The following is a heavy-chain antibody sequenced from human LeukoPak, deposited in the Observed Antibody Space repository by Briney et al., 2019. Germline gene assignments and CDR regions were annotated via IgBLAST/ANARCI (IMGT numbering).Heavy chain of an antibody. J-gene: IGHJ4*02. Sequence: PGGSLRLSCAASGFTFSSYAMHWVRQAPGKGLEWVAVISYDGSNKYYADPVKGRFTISRDNSKNTLYLQMNSLRAEDTAVYYCAKGLPYCSSTSCYTRSYGIDYWGQGTLVTVSS. V-gene: IGHV3-30-3*01. CDR2: ISYDGSNK. D-gene: IGHD2-2*02. CDR3: AKGLPYCSSTSCYTRSYGIDY. CDR1: GFTFSSYA.